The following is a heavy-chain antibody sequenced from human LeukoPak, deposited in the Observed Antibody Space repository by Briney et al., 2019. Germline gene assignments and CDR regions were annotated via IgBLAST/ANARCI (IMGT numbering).Heavy chain of an antibody. Sequence: PGGSLRLSCAASGFTFSSYGMHWVRQAPGKGLEWVAFIRYDGSNKYYADSVKGRFTISRDNSKNTLYLQMNSLRAEDTAVYYCAKGGRNCSCTSCYRGREYYYYYYYMEVWGKGTTVTVSS. CDR3: AKGGRNCSCTSCYRGREYYYYYYYMEV. V-gene: IGHV3-30*02. CDR1: GFTFSSYG. J-gene: IGHJ6*03. D-gene: IGHD2-2*02. CDR2: IRYDGSNK.